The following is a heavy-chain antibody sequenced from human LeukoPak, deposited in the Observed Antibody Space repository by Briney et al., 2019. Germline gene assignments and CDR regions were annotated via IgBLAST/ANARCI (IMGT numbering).Heavy chain of an antibody. D-gene: IGHD6-19*01. V-gene: IGHV3-23*01. J-gene: IGHJ4*02. Sequence: GGSLRLSCAASGFAFSTYAMSWVRQAPGKGLEWVSGIGGSGGSTFYADSAKGRFTISRDNSKNTLYLQMNSLEAEDTAIYHCARAHSGWYIFDCWGQGTLVTVSS. CDR3: ARAHSGWYIFDC. CDR1: GFAFSTYA. CDR2: IGGSGGST.